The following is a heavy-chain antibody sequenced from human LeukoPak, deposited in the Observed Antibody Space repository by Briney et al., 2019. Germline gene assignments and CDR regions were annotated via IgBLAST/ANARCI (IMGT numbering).Heavy chain of an antibody. CDR1: GFTFSSYA. V-gene: IGHV3-7*03. CDR2: IEQDGSQK. Sequence: PGRSLRLSCAASGFTFSSYAMHWVRQAPGKGLEWVANIEQDGSQKYYVDSVKGRFTISGDNAKNSLYLQMNSLRAEDTAVYYCARVEGPWGQGTLVTVSS. J-gene: IGHJ4*02. CDR3: ARVEGP.